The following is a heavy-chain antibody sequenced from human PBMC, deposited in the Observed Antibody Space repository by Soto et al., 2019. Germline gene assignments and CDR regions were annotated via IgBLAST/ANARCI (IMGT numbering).Heavy chain of an antibody. J-gene: IGHJ4*02. CDR1: RYFLTHNG. Sequence: SFRDARYFLTHNGIRWVRQAPGQGLEWMGWSSGHNGNTNYAQRLQARVTMPTDASTSTAYIELRSLRSDDTAVYYCARDYYGCGSPRSAFFYWGQGTLVTVSS. V-gene: IGHV1-18*01. CDR2: SSGHNGNT. CDR3: ARDYYGCGSPRSAFFY. D-gene: IGHD3-10*01.